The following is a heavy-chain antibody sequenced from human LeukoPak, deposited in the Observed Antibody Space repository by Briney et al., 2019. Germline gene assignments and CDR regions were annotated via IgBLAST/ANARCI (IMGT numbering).Heavy chain of an antibody. J-gene: IGHJ5*02. CDR1: GYSISSSSYY. CDR3: GGLQVGAAFDP. Sequence: PSETLSLTCTVSGYSISSSSYYWGWIRQPPGKGLEWIGGIYYSGNTYYNPSLKSRVTIPVDTSKNQFSLKLSSVTAADTAVYYCGGLQVGAAFDPWGQGTLVTVSS. CDR2: IYYSGNT. V-gene: IGHV4-39*07. D-gene: IGHD3-16*01.